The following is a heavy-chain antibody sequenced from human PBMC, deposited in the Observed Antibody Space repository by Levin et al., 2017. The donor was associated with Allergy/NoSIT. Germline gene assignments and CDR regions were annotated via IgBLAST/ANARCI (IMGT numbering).Heavy chain of an antibody. J-gene: IGHJ5*02. CDR2: MNPNSGDT. CDR1: GYTFTSYD. D-gene: IGHD4-23*01. V-gene: IGHV1-8*01. CDR3: ARDYGGNSGWFDP. Sequence: GESLKISCKASGYTFTSYDINWVRQATGQGLEWLGWMNPNSGDTGYAQKFQGRVTLTRSTSISTAYMELSSLRSEDTAVYYCARDYGGNSGWFDPWGQGTLVTVSS.